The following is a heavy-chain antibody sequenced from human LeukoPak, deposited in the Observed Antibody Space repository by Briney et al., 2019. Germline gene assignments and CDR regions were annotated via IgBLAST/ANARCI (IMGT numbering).Heavy chain of an antibody. D-gene: IGHD2-15*01. CDR2: IIPILGMA. Sequence: SVKVSCKASGYTFTSYGISWVRQAPGQGLEWMGRIIPILGMANYAQKFQGRVTITADKSTSTAYMELSSLRSEDTAVYYCARACSGGSCYFDYWGQGTLVTVSS. V-gene: IGHV1-69*04. CDR1: GYTFTSYG. CDR3: ARACSGGSCYFDY. J-gene: IGHJ4*02.